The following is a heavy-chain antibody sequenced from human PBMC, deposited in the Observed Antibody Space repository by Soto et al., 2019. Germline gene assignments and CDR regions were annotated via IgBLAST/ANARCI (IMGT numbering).Heavy chain of an antibody. D-gene: IGHD1-20*01. CDR2: ISAYNGNT. CDR3: ARVLTGTFYGMDV. V-gene: IGHV1-18*01. CDR1: AYTFTSYG. J-gene: IGHJ6*02. Sequence: XWVKVSCEASAYTFTSYGISWVRQAPGQGLEWMGWISAYNGNTNYAQKLQGRVTMTTDTSTSTAYMELRSLRSDDTAVYYCARVLTGTFYGMDVWGQGTTVTASS.